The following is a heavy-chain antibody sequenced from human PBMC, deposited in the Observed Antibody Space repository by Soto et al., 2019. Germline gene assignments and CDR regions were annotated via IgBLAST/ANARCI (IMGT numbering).Heavy chain of an antibody. V-gene: IGHV3-33*01. D-gene: IGHD2-8*02. J-gene: IGHJ4*02. CDR1: GFSLSRYG. CDR3: ARVLSYWSLLIDH. Sequence: QVQVVESGGGVVQPGGSLRLSCTASGFSLSRYGLHWIRQAPGKGLEWVAGLWSNGITRSYADSVKGRFTISRDTSENMVYHQMNSLGAEDTAVYYCARVLSYWSLLIDHCGQGVLVTVSS. CDR2: LWSNGITR.